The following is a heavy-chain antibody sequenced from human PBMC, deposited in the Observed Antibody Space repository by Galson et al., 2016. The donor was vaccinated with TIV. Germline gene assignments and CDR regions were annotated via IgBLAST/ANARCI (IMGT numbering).Heavy chain of an antibody. V-gene: IGHV1-2*02. CDR2: INPKNGVT. Sequence: SVKVSCKAFGYTFSDYYIHWVRQAPGQGLEWMGWINPKNGVTTFTQRFRGRVTVTRDTSISTIHMELSSLTSDDTAMYYCARDRLGAVTMYLDTPSFLDLWGQGTLVTVSS. D-gene: IGHD4-17*01. CDR1: GYTFSDYY. CDR3: ARDRLGAVTMYLDTPSFLDL. J-gene: IGHJ4*02.